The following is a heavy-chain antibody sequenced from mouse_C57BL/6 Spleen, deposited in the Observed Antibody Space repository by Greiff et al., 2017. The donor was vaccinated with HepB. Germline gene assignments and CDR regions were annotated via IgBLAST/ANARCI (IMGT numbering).Heavy chain of an antibody. Sequence: VQLQQSGPELVKPGASVKISCKASGYAFSSSWMNWVKQRPGKGLEWIGRIYPGDGDTNYNGKFKGKATLTADKSSSTAYMQLSSLTSEDSAVSFCARGGFDYWGQGTTLTVSS. D-gene: IGHD1-1*02. CDR3: ARGGFDY. J-gene: IGHJ2*01. CDR1: GYAFSSSW. V-gene: IGHV1-82*01. CDR2: IYPGDGDT.